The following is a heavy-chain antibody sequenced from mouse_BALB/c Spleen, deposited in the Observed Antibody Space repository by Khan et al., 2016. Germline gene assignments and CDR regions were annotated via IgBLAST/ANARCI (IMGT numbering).Heavy chain of an antibody. D-gene: IGHD1-1*01. J-gene: IGHJ1*01. CDR1: GYTFTNYG. CDR2: INTYSGES. CDR3: ARYRYYYGSSRYFDV. V-gene: IGHV9-3-1*01. Sequence: QIQLVQSGPELKKPGKTVKISCKASGYTFTNYGMNWVKQAPGKGLKWMGWINTYSGESTYADDFKGRFAFSLETSANTAYLLINHLKNEDTATXFCARYRYYYGSSRYFDVWGAGTTVTVSS.